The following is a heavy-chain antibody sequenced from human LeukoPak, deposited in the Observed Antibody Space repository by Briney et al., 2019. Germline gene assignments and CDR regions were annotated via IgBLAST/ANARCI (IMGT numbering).Heavy chain of an antibody. V-gene: IGHV4-4*02. CDR2: IYHSGST. CDR3: ARVHGDYYYHGMDV. J-gene: IGHJ6*02. CDR1: GGSISSSNW. Sequence: SGTLSLTCAVSGGSISSSNWWSWVRQPPGKGLEWIGEIYHSGSTNCNPSLKNRVTISVDKSKNQFSLKLSSVTAADTAVYYCARVHGDYYYHGMDVWGQGTTVTVSS. D-gene: IGHD7-27*01.